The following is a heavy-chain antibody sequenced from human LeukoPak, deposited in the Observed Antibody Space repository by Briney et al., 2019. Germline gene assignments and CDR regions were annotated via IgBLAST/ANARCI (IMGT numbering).Heavy chain of an antibody. V-gene: IGHV4-34*01. D-gene: IGHD4-17*01. CDR3: ARHGYGDYPPPDY. Sequence: PSETLSLTCAVYGGSLSGSYWSWIRQPPGKGLEWIAEINHSGSANYNPPLKSRVTLSIDKSKNQFSLNLNSVTAADTAVYYCARHGYGDYPPPDYWGQGTLVTVSS. CDR1: GGSLSGSY. J-gene: IGHJ4*02. CDR2: INHSGSA.